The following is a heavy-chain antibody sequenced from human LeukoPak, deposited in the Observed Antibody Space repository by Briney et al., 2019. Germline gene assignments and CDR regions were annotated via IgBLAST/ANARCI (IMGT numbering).Heavy chain of an antibody. D-gene: IGHD3-10*01. J-gene: IGHJ4*02. CDR1: GGSFSGYD. Sequence: PSETLSLTCAVYGGSFSGYDWSWIRQPPGKGLEWIGEINHSGSTNYNPSLKSRVTISVDTSKKQFSLKLSSVTAADTAMYYCASPWGYGSGIWGQGTLVTVSS. V-gene: IGHV4-34*01. CDR3: ASPWGYGSGI. CDR2: INHSGST.